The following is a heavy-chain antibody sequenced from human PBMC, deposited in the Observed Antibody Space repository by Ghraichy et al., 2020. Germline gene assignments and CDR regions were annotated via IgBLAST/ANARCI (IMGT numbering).Heavy chain of an antibody. CDR2: VYYSRST. V-gene: IGHV4-61*01. CDR1: GDSVSSDNYF. J-gene: IGHJ2*01. D-gene: IGHD2-2*01. CDR3: ARRVVVVPPGDYGYFEP. Sequence: SETLSLTCTVSGDSVSSDNYFWSWIRQPTGKGLEWIAYVYYSRSTNYNPSLKSRVTISVDTSKNQLSLKLNPVTAADTAVYYCARRVVVVPPGDYGYFEPSGRGTLGTVSS.